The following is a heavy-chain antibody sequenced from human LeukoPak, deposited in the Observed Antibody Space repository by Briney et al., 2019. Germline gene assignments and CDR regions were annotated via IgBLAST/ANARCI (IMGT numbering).Heavy chain of an antibody. D-gene: IGHD4-17*01. J-gene: IGHJ4*02. CDR1: GDFLSSGDYY. CDR3: ERLCQVTTCAKFEY. Sequence: SETLSLTCTVSGDFLSSGDYYWGWIRQSPGKGLTWIGSIYYSGSTLYNASFESRVTMSVDTSKNQFSLKLRSVTAADTAVYYCERLCQVTTCAKFEYWGQGILVTVSS. V-gene: IGHV4-39*01. CDR2: IYYSGST.